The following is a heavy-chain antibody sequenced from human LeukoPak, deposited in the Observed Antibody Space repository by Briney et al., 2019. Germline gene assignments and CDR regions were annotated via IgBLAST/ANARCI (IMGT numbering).Heavy chain of an antibody. V-gene: IGHV1-2*06. CDR3: ARAIAAAGDF. J-gene: IGHJ4*02. CDR1: GYTFTGYY. Sequence: ASVKVSCKASGYTFTGYYMHWVRQAPGQGLEWMGRTNPNSGATNSAQKFQGRVTMTMDTSINTAYMELNRLRSDDTAVYYCARAIAAAGDFWGQGTLVTVSS. CDR2: TNPNSGAT. D-gene: IGHD6-13*01.